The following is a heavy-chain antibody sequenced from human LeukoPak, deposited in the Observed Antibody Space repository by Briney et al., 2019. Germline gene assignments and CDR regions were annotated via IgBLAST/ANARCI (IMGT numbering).Heavy chain of an antibody. Sequence: SETLSLTCSVSGDSIRSGTYSWGWIRQPPVKGLEWIGSISYTGSTYYNPSLKSRVTISVDTSKNQLPLKMSSVTAADTAVYYCARHAGGIAASGTRPFDYWGQGTLVTVSS. CDR3: ARHAGGIAASGTRPFDY. CDR1: GDSIRSGTYS. J-gene: IGHJ4*02. V-gene: IGHV4-39*01. CDR2: ISYTGST. D-gene: IGHD6-13*01.